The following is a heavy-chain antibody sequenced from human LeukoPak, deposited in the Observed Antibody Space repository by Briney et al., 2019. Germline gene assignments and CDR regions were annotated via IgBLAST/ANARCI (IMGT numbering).Heavy chain of an antibody. CDR2: IYSGEST. CDR1: GFSVSSSY. CDR3: ARASGIDYTDMPDY. V-gene: IGHV3-53*01. J-gene: IGHJ4*02. D-gene: IGHD1-26*01. Sequence: GGSLRPSCAASGFSVSSSYMNWVRQAPGRGLEWVAVIYSGESTNYADSVKGRFTISRDSSKNTLYLQMNSLRAEDTAVYYCARASGIDYTDMPDYWGQGTLVTVSS.